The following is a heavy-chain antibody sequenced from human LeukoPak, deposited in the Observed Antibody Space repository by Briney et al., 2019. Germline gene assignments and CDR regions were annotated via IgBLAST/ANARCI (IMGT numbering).Heavy chain of an antibody. D-gene: IGHD5-18*01. J-gene: IGHJ3*02. CDR2: IWYDGSNK. V-gene: IGHV3-33*01. Sequence: PGRSLRLSCAASGFTFSSYGMHWVRQAPGKGLEWVAVIWYDGSNKYYADSVKGRFTISRDNSKNTLYLRMNSLRAEDTAVYYCAREAVLYSYGRADAFDIWGQGTMVTVSS. CDR3: AREAVLYSYGRADAFDI. CDR1: GFTFSSYG.